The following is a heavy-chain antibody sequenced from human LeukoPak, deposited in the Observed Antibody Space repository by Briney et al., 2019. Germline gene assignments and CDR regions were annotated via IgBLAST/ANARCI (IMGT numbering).Heavy chain of an antibody. CDR1: GYSFSRYW. CDR2: IYPGDSQS. D-gene: IGHD3-22*01. J-gene: IGHJ3*02. V-gene: IGHV5-51*01. Sequence: GESLKISCKGSGYSFSRYWIGWVRQMPGKGLEWMGIIYPGDSQSRYSPSFQGQVTISVDKSISTAYLQWSSLKASDTAMYYCARPEYYYDSSRSPWAFDIWGQGTMVIVSS. CDR3: ARPEYYYDSSRSPWAFDI.